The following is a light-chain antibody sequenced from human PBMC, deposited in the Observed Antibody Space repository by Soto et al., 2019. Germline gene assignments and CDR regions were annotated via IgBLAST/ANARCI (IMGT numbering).Light chain of an antibody. V-gene: IGLV2-14*01. J-gene: IGLJ1*01. CDR2: EVS. CDR1: SSDVGGYNY. CDR3: SSYTSSSPYV. Sequence: QSALTQPASVSGFPGQSISISCTGTSSDVGGYNYVSWYQQHPGKAPKLMIYEVSNRPSGVSNRLSGSKSGNTASLTISGLQAEDEADYYCSSYTSSSPYVFGTGTKLTVL.